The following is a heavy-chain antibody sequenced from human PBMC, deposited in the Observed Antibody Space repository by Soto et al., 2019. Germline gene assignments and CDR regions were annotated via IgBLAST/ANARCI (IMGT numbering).Heavy chain of an antibody. J-gene: IGHJ5*02. CDR3: ARVSRSSVRWFDP. CDR2: INPQTGGT. CDR1: GYTFTGYY. D-gene: IGHD6-6*01. Sequence: ASVKVSCKASGYTFTGYYIHWVREAPGQGLEWMGWINPQTGGTSYAQKFQGRVTLSRDTSINTAYLELSRLTFDDTAVYYCARVSRSSVRWFDPWGQGTLVTVS. V-gene: IGHV1-2*02.